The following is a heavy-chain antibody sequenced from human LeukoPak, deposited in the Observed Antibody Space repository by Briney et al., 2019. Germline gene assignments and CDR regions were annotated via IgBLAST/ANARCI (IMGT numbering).Heavy chain of an antibody. V-gene: IGHV3-21*01. CDR3: ARVPYSNFPIWFDY. J-gene: IGHJ5*01. CDR2: ISSSSSYI. CDR1: GFTFSSYS. D-gene: IGHD4-11*01. Sequence: AGGSLRLSCAASGFTFSSYSMNWVRQAPGKGLEWVSSISSSSSYIYYADSVKGRFTISRDNAKNSLYLQMNSLRAEDTAVYYCARVPYSNFPIWFDYWGQGTLVTVSS.